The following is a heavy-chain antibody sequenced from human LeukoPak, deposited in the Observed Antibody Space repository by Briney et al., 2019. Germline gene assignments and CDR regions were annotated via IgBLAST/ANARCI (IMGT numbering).Heavy chain of an antibody. Sequence: SETLSLTCTVSGGSISSGSYYWNWIRQPAGKGLEWIGRIYTSGSTNYNPSLKSRVTISVDTPKNQFSLKLGSVTAADTAVYYCARRQGYCSGGSCYSGRFDYWGQGTLVTVSS. CDR3: ARRQGYCSGGSCYSGRFDY. V-gene: IGHV4-61*02. CDR2: IYTSGST. J-gene: IGHJ4*02. CDR1: GGSISSGSYY. D-gene: IGHD2-15*01.